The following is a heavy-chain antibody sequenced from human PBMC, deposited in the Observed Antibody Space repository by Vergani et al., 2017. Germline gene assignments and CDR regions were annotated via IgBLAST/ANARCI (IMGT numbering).Heavy chain of an antibody. J-gene: IGHJ3*02. D-gene: IGHD2-8*01. CDR2: IYYSGST. CDR3: ARDSSKRGMLTTNDAFDI. Sequence: QVQLQESGPGLVKPSETLSLTCTVSGGSLSSYYWSWIRQPPGKGLEWIGYIYYSGSTNYNPSLKSRVTISVDTSKNQFSLKLRSVTAADTAMYYCARDSSKRGMLTTNDAFDIWGQGTMVTVSS. V-gene: IGHV4-59*01. CDR1: GGSLSSYY.